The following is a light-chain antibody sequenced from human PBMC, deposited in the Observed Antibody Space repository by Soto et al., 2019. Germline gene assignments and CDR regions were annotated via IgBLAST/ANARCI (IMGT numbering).Light chain of an antibody. CDR3: QQSYSSPRT. V-gene: IGKV1-39*01. Sequence: DIQMTQSPSSLSASVGDRVTLTCRASQSISSYLNWYQHKPGKAPKLLIYATSNLQGGVPSRFSGSGSGTDFTLTISSLQHEDFASYYCQQSYSSPRTFGQGTKLEI. CDR1: QSISSY. J-gene: IGKJ2*01. CDR2: ATS.